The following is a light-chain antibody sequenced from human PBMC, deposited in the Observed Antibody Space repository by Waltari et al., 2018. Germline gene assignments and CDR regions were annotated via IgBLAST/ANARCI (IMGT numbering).Light chain of an antibody. CDR2: DDS. CDR3: QVWDSSTDHVV. Sequence: SSVLTQPPSVSLAPGKTARITCGGNKIGVKSVHWYQQKPGQAPVVVIYDDSTRPSGIPERFSGSNSGNTATLTISRVEAGDEADYYCQVWDSSTDHVVFGGGTKLTVL. V-gene: IGLV3-21*01. J-gene: IGLJ2*01. CDR1: KIGVKS.